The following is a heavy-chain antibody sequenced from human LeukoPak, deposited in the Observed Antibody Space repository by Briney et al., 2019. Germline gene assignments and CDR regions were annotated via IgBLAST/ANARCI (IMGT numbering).Heavy chain of an antibody. CDR1: GYTFTSYG. D-gene: IGHD5-18*01. CDR2: ISAYNGNT. V-gene: IGHV1-18*01. CDR3: ARGGIQLWPRHDALDI. Sequence: ASVKVSCKASGYTFTSYGISWVRQAPGQGLEWMGWISAYNGNTNYAQKLQGRVTMTTDTSTSTAYMELRSLRSDDTAVYYCARGGIQLWPRHDALDIWGQGTMVTVSS. J-gene: IGHJ3*02.